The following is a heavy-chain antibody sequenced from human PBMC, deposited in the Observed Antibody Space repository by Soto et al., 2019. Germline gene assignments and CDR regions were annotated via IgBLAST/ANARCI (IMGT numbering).Heavy chain of an antibody. CDR3: ARDPVGYQLLGFDY. CDR1: GGTFSSYA. D-gene: IGHD2-2*01. Sequence: QVQLVQSGAEVKKPGSSVKVSCKASGGTFSSYAISWVRQAPGQGLEWRGGIIPIFGTATYAQKFQGRFTITADESTSTANMEVSSLRSEDTAVYYCARDPVGYQLLGFDYWGQGTLVTVSS. CDR2: IIPIFGTA. V-gene: IGHV1-69*01. J-gene: IGHJ4*02.